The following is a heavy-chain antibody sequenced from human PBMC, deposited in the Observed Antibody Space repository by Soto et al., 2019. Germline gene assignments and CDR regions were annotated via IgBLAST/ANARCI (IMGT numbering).Heavy chain of an antibody. CDR1: RGSFSGFY. CDR2: INHSGTT. CDR3: ARGRGYVYGSNFYGLDV. Sequence: SETLSLTCGVYRGSFSGFYWSWVRQTPGGGLEWIGEINHSGTTNYNPSFQNRVTISFDKSTNNFSLKMTSVTAADAAVYYCARGRGYVYGSNFYGLDVWGQGTTVTVSS. D-gene: IGHD6-25*01. J-gene: IGHJ6*02. V-gene: IGHV4-34*01.